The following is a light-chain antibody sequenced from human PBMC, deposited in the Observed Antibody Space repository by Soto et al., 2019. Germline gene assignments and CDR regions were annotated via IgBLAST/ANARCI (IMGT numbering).Light chain of an antibody. V-gene: IGKV3-20*01. CDR2: DVS. CDR1: HSVSSNY. CDR3: QQYGISPT. Sequence: EIVLTQSPGTLSLSPGERATLSCRSSHSVSSNYLAWYQQKPGQAPRLLIYDVSSRATGIPDRFSGSGSGTAFTLTISRLEPVDFEVYYCQQYGISPTFGQGTKVEI. J-gene: IGKJ1*01.